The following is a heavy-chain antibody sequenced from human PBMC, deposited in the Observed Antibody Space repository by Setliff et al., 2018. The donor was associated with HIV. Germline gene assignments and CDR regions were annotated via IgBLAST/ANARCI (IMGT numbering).Heavy chain of an antibody. CDR1: GFSISSRYY. CDR2: IYHTGSS. D-gene: IGHD3-10*01. V-gene: IGHV4-38-2*01. Sequence: PSETLSLTCDVSGFSISSRYYWGWIRQSPGKGLEWIGNIYHTGSSYYNPSLNDRVTISVDTSKNQFSLKLSSVTAADTAVYYCASWLWFGELLIDYWGQGTLVTVSS. CDR3: ASWLWFGELLIDY. J-gene: IGHJ4*02.